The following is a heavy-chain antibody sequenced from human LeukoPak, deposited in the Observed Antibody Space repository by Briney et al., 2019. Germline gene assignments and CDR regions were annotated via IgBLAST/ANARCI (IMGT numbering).Heavy chain of an antibody. CDR3: AKDPEPYDLHYFDY. V-gene: IGHV3-23*01. CDR1: GFTFSSYA. CDR2: ISNNGVST. Sequence: GGSLRLSCTASGFTFSSYAMSWVRQAPGKGLNWVSTISNNGVSTYYADSMKGRFTVSRDNSRNTLYLQMNSLRAEDTAVYYCAKDPEPYDLHYFDYWGQGTLVAVSS. J-gene: IGHJ4*02. D-gene: IGHD3-3*01.